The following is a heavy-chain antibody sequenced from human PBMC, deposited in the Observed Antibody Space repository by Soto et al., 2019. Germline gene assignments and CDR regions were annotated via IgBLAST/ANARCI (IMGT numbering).Heavy chain of an antibody. CDR3: AKDGAAAGPYYYYGMDV. CDR2: ISGSGGST. J-gene: IGHJ6*02. Sequence: GGSLRLSCAASGFTFSSYAMSWVRQAPGKGLEWVSAISGSGGSTYYADSVKGRFTISRDNSKNTLYLQMNSLRAEDTAVYYCAKDGAAAGPYYYYGMDVWGQGTTVTGSS. D-gene: IGHD6-13*01. V-gene: IGHV3-23*01. CDR1: GFTFSSYA.